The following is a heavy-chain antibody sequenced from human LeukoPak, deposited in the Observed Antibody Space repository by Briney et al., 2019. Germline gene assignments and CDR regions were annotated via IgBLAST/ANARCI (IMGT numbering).Heavy chain of an antibody. J-gene: IGHJ4*02. CDR1: GYIFTGYY. D-gene: IGHD1-1*01. Sequence: ASVKVSCKTSGYIFTGYYMHWVRQAPGQGLEWMGWINPNSGGTNYAQKFQGRVTMTRDTSISTAYMEVSRLRSDDTAVYYCARRQGTTLSFDYWGQGTLVTVSS. V-gene: IGHV1-2*02. CDR3: ARRQGTTLSFDY. CDR2: INPNSGGT.